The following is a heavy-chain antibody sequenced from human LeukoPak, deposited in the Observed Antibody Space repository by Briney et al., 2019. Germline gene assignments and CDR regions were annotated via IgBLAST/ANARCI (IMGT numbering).Heavy chain of an antibody. Sequence: GESLKISCKGSGYSFTSYWIGWVRQMPGKGLEWMGIIYPGDSDTRYSPSFQGQVTISADKSISTAYLQWSGLKASDTAMYYCARHVANGGWYGYGMDVWGQGTTVTVSS. CDR1: GYSFTSYW. V-gene: IGHV5-51*01. CDR2: IYPGDSDT. D-gene: IGHD6-19*01. CDR3: ARHVANGGWYGYGMDV. J-gene: IGHJ6*02.